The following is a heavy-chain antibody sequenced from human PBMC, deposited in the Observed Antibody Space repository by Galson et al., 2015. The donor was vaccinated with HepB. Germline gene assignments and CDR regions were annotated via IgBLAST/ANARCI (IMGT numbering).Heavy chain of an antibody. CDR2: IKKDGSAK. V-gene: IGHV3-7*03. Sequence: SLRQSRADSGFTLSSYYMTWVRQAPGKGLEWSANIKKDGSAKYYSDSVKGRFTVSRDNATNLVLLQLNNLGTEDTAEHYCAREGYYGSGTSYPSDWLRDFWGQGTLVTVSS. J-gene: IGHJ4*02. CDR3: AREGYYGSGTSYPSDWLRDF. CDR1: GFTLSSYY. D-gene: IGHD3-10*01.